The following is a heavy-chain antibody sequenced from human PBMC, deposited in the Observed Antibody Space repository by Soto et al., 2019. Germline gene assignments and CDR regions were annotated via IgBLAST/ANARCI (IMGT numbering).Heavy chain of an antibody. J-gene: IGHJ6*02. V-gene: IGHV1-69*02. CDR3: XXXXXXXXXXXXXXXXXXXXX. CDR2: IIPIFGIA. Sequence: QVQLVQSGAEVKKPGSSVKVSCKASGGTFSRYSITWVRQAPGHGLEWIGRIIPIFGIASYAQKFQGRVTITADESTSTAYMELSSLRSDDTAVYYCXXXXXXXXXXXXXXXXXXXXXXGQGTTVTVSS. CDR1: GGTFSRYS.